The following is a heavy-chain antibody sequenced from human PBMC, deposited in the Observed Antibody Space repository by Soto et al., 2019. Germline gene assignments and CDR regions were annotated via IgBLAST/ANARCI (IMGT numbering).Heavy chain of an antibody. V-gene: IGHV4-59*08. CDR1: DGSISSYY. CDR3: ARNSGSQLLHFHY. D-gene: IGHD3-10*01. CDR2: IYYSGST. Sequence: PSETLSLTCTVSDGSISSYYWSWIRQSPGKGLKWIGYIYYSGSTHYNPSLKSRVTISVDTSKNQVSLKLSSATAADTAVYYCARNSGSQLLHFHYWGHGTLVTVPS. J-gene: IGHJ4*01.